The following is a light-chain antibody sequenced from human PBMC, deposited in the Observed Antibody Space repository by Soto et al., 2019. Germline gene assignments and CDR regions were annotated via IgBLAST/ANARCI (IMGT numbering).Light chain of an antibody. Sequence: IQMTQSPSSLFASAGDRVTITCRASQTISTYLAWYQVKPGKAPKLLIYAASTLESGVPSRFSATVSGTEFSLTITSLQPEDFATYYCQQLFNSPSTFGQGTRLDIK. CDR2: AAS. J-gene: IGKJ5*01. V-gene: IGKV1-9*01. CDR3: QQLFNSPST. CDR1: QTISTY.